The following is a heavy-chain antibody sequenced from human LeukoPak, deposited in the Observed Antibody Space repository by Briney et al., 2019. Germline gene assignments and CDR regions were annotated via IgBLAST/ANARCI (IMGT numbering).Heavy chain of an antibody. D-gene: IGHD6-13*01. CDR1: GGTFSSYA. CDR2: IIPILGIA. Sequence: ASVKVSCKASGGTFSSYAISWVRQAPGQGLEWMGRIIPILGIANYAQKFQGRVTITADKSTSTAYMELSSLRSEDTAVYYCAREGYRHQLAAAGKGWFDPWGQGTLVTVSS. CDR3: AREGYRHQLAAAGKGWFDP. J-gene: IGHJ5*02. V-gene: IGHV1-69*04.